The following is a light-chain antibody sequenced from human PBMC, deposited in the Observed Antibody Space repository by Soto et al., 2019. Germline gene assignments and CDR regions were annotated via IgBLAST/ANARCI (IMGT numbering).Light chain of an antibody. CDR3: HSYDSSLSGDV. J-gene: IGLJ1*01. CDR1: SSNIGAGYE. Sequence: QSVLTQPPSVSEAPGQRVTISCTGSSSNIGAGYEAHWYQQVPGTAPKLLIYENNNRPSGAPDRFSGSKSGTSASLAITGLQAEDEAEYYCHSYDSSLSGDVFGTGTKVTVL. CDR2: ENN. V-gene: IGLV1-40*01.